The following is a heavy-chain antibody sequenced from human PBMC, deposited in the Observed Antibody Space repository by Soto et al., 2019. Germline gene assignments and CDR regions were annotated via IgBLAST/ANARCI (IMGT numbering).Heavy chain of an antibody. CDR1: GDSIRSGGYY. V-gene: IGHV4-31*03. J-gene: IGHJ5*02. D-gene: IGHD3-10*01. CDR3: ARGITRQSSWFDP. CDR2: IYYTGNT. Sequence: SETLSLTCTVSGDSIRSGGYYWSWIRQHPGKGLEWIGYIYYTGNTYYNPSLKSRLTISLDTSKNQFSLNLRSVTAADTAVYYCARGITRQSSWFDPWGQGTLVTVSS.